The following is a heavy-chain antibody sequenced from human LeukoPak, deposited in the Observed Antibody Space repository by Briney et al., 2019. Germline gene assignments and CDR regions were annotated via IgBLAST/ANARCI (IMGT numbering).Heavy chain of an antibody. D-gene: IGHD6-19*01. V-gene: IGHV3-48*03. CDR1: GFTFSSYE. Sequence: GGSLRLSCAASGFTFSSYEMNWVRQAPGKGLEWVSYISSSGSTIHYADSVKGRFTISRDNAKNSLYLQMNSLRAEDTAVYYCVRGLGYSSGRDDYWGQGTLVTVPS. CDR2: ISSSGSTI. J-gene: IGHJ4*02. CDR3: VRGLGYSSGRDDY.